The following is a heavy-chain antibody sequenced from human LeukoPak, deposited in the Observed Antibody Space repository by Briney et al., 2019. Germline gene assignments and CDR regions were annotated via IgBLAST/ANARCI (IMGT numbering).Heavy chain of an antibody. D-gene: IGHD6-19*01. CDR2: IYYSGST. Sequence: SETLSLTCTVSGGSISSSSYYWGWLRQPPGMGLEGIGSIYYSGSTYYNPSLKSRVTISVDTSKNQFSLKLSSVTAADTAVYYCARRGRSGWYVGGLGLDYWGQGTLVTVSS. V-gene: IGHV4-39*01. J-gene: IGHJ4*02. CDR3: ARRGRSGWYVGGLGLDY. CDR1: GGSISSSSYY.